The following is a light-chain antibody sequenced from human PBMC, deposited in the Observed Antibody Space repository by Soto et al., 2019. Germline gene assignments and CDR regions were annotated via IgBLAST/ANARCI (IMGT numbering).Light chain of an antibody. V-gene: IGLV3-21*02. CDR3: QVWDSSALSGV. CDR2: DDS. J-gene: IGLJ3*02. CDR1: NIETKG. Sequence: SYVLTQPPSVSVAPGQTARITCGGKNIETKGVHWYQQKPGQAPVLVLYDDSDRPSGIPERFSGSNSGDTATLTISRVEAGDEADYYCQVWDSSALSGVFGGGTKLTVL.